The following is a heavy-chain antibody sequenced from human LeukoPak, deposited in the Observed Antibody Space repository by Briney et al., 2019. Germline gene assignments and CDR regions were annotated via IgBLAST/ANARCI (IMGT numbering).Heavy chain of an antibody. J-gene: IGHJ3*02. CDR3: ARVHDSSGYRGAFDI. D-gene: IGHD3-22*01. Sequence: SETLSLTCTVSGGSISSYYWSWIRQPAGKGLEWIGRIYTSGGTNYNPSLKSRVTMSVDTPKNQFSLKLSSVTAADTAVYYCARVHDSSGYRGAFDIWGQGTMVTVSS. CDR2: IYTSGGT. CDR1: GGSISSYY. V-gene: IGHV4-4*07.